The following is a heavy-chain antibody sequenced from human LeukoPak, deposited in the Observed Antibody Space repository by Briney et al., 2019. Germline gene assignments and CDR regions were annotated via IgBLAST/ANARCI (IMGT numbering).Heavy chain of an antibody. CDR1: GGSFSGYY. D-gene: IGHD1-26*01. CDR2: IYYSGST. Sequence: PSETLSLTCAVYGGSFSGYYWSWIRQPPGKGLEWIGYIYYSGSTNYNPSLKSRVTISVDTSKNQFSLKLSSVTAADTAVYYCAGWDTNYDAFDIWGQGTMVTVSS. CDR3: AGWDTNYDAFDI. V-gene: IGHV4-59*01. J-gene: IGHJ3*02.